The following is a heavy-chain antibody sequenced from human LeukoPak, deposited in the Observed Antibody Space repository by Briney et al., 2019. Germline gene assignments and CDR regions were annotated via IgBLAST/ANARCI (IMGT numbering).Heavy chain of an antibody. CDR1: GGSINSHY. Sequence: SETLSLTCAVSGGSINSHYWSWLRQPPGKGREWIGDIYYKGSTKYNPSLKSRVTISVDTSKNHLSLNLTSVLAADTAIYYCARGDTGWNYCDYWGQGILVTVSS. D-gene: IGHD6-19*01. CDR2: IYYKGST. CDR3: ARGDTGWNYCDY. V-gene: IGHV4-59*08. J-gene: IGHJ4*02.